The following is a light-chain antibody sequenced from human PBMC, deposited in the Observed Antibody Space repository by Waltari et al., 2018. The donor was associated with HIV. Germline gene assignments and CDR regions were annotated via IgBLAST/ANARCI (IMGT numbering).Light chain of an antibody. CDR2: GAS. J-gene: IGKJ2*01. CDR1: QSISSG. Sequence: EIVMTQSPATLSVSPGERATLSCRASQSISSGLAWYQHKPGQSPRLLIYGASTRATGFPARFSGSGSGTEFTLTISSLQSEDFAVYYCHQYHAWPLTFGQGTKLEIK. V-gene: IGKV3-15*01. CDR3: HQYHAWPLT.